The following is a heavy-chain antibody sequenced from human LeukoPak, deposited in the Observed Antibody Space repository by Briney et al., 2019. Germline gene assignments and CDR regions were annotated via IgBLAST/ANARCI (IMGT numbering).Heavy chain of an antibody. CDR2: IYYSGST. J-gene: IGHJ5*02. CDR1: GGSISSGGYY. CDR3: ARARKQWLVLLGHWFDP. D-gene: IGHD6-19*01. V-gene: IGHV4-31*03. Sequence: SETLSLTCTVSGGSISSGGYYWSWIRRHPGKGLEWIGYIYYSGSTYYNPSLKSRVTISVDTSKNQFSPKLSSVTAADTAVYYCARARKQWLVLLGHWFDPWGQGTLVTVSS.